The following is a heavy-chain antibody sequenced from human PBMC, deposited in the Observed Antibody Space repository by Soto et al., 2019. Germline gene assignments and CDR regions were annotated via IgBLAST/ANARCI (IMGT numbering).Heavy chain of an antibody. J-gene: IGHJ4*02. Sequence: PGGSLRLSCATSGFTFSSYYMSWVRQAQGKGLEWVANVNGDGSEKYYGDSMKGRFTISRDNAKNSLYLEMNSLRAEDTAVYYCARESEDLTSNFDYWGQGTLVTVSS. V-gene: IGHV3-7*01. CDR2: VNGDGSEK. CDR1: GFTFSSYY. CDR3: ARESEDLTSNFDY.